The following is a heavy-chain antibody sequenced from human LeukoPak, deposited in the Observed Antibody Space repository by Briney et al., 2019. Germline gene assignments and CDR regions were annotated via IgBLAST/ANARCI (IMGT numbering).Heavy chain of an antibody. J-gene: IGHJ3*02. CDR3: ARERGGFCSSTTCSRAFDI. D-gene: IGHD2-2*03. V-gene: IGHV3-48*03. Sequence: PGGSLRLSCAASGFTFRSYEMNWVRQAPGMGLEWVSYISNSDSTIYYADSVKGRFTISRDNAKNSLYLQMNSLGAEDTAVYYCARERGGFCSSTTCSRAFDIWGQGTMVTVSS. CDR1: GFTFRSYE. CDR2: ISNSDSTI.